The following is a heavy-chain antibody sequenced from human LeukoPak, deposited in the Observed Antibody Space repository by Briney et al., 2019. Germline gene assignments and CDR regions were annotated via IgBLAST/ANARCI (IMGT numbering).Heavy chain of an antibody. CDR3: VGSGWYGYFDY. Sequence: GGSLRLSCAVSGFTFSSYGMSWVRQAPGKGLEWISIIYSGGSTYYADSVKGRFTISRDNYKNTLYLQMNSLRAEDTAVYYCVGSGWYGYFDYWGQGTLVTVSS. J-gene: IGHJ4*02. CDR2: IYSGGST. D-gene: IGHD6-19*01. CDR1: GFTFSSYG. V-gene: IGHV3-53*01.